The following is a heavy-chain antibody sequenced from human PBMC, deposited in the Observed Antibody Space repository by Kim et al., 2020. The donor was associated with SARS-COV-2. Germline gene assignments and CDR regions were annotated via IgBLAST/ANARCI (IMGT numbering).Heavy chain of an antibody. CDR1: GFTFSSYS. CDR3: ARDLEVRGYRVAFDI. D-gene: IGHD3-10*01. CDR2: ISSSSSTI. Sequence: GGSLRLSCAASGFTFSSYSMNWVRQAPGKGLEWVSYISSSSSTIYYADSVKGRFTISRDNAKNSLYLQMNSLRAEDTAVYYCARDLEVRGYRVAFDIWGQGTMVTVSS. V-gene: IGHV3-48*04. J-gene: IGHJ3*02.